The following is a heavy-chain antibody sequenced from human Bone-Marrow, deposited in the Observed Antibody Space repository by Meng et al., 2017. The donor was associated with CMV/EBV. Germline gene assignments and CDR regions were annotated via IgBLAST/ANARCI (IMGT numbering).Heavy chain of an antibody. Sequence: SGFTFSSYAMSWVRQAPGKGLEWVSVISGSGGSTLYADSVKGRFTISRDNSKYTLYLQMSSLRAEDTAVYYCAKDPRAMSSGGSFFDYWGQGTLVTVSS. D-gene: IGHD2-15*01. CDR2: ISGSGGST. V-gene: IGHV3-23*01. CDR3: AKDPRAMSSGGSFFDY. CDR1: GFTFSSYA. J-gene: IGHJ4*02.